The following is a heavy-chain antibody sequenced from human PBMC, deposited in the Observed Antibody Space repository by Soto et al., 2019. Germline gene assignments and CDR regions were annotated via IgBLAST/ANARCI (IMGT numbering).Heavy chain of an antibody. CDR3: ARAECISTSCYAYYYYCYGMDV. CDR1: GGTFSSYA. CDR2: IIPIFGTA. V-gene: IGHV1-69*12. Sequence: QVQLVQSGAEVKKPGSSVKVSCKASGGTFSSYAISWVRQAPGQGLEWMGGIIPIFGTANYAQKFQGRVTITADESTSXXYXEXXSLRSEDTAVYYCARAECISTSCYAYYYYCYGMDVWGQGTTVTVSS. J-gene: IGHJ6*02. D-gene: IGHD2-2*01.